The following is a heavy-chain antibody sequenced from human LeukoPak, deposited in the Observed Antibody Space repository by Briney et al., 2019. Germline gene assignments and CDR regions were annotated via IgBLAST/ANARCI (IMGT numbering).Heavy chain of an antibody. CDR3: AKGKYSSGGVPDY. V-gene: IGHV3-23*01. Sequence: GSLRLSCAVSGFTFSSHAMNWVRQAPGKGLEWVSSISGGGESTYYADSVKGRFTVSRDNSKNTLYLQINSLRGEDTAVYYCAKGKYSSGGVPDYWGQGTLVTVSS. CDR1: GFTFSSHA. CDR2: ISGGGEST. D-gene: IGHD6-19*01. J-gene: IGHJ4*02.